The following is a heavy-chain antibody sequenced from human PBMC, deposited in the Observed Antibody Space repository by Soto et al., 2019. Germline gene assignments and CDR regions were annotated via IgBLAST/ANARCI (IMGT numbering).Heavy chain of an antibody. Sequence: ETLSLTCAVYGGSFSGYYWSWIRQPPGKGLEWIGEINHSGSTNYNPSLKSRVTISVDTSKNQFSLKLSSVTAADTAVYYCARGLVDIVVVPAAINWFDPWGQGTLVTVS. CDR3: ARGLVDIVVVPAAINWFDP. CDR2: INHSGST. J-gene: IGHJ5*02. CDR1: GGSFSGYY. V-gene: IGHV4-34*01. D-gene: IGHD2-2*03.